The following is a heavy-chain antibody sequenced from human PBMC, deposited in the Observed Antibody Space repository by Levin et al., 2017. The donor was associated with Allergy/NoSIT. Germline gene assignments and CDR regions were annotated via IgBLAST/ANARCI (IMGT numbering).Heavy chain of an antibody. CDR1: GGSISSYY. CDR2: IYYSGST. D-gene: IGHD6-13*01. Sequence: SETLSLTCTVSGGSISSYYWSWIRQPPGKGLEWIGYIYYSGSTNYNPSLKSRVTISVDTSKNQFSLKLSSVTAADTAVYYCARDRSIAAGGTFYYYGMDVWGQGTTVTVSS. J-gene: IGHJ6*02. V-gene: IGHV4-59*01. CDR3: ARDRSIAAGGTFYYYGMDV.